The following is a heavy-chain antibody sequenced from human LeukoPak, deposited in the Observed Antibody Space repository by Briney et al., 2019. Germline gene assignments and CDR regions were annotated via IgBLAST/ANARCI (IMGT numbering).Heavy chain of an antibody. CDR1: GYTFTGYY. CDR2: IDPNTGGT. Sequence: ASVKVSCKASGYTFTGYYMHWVRQAPGQGLEWMGWIDPNTGGTNYAQKFQGRVTMTRDTSISTAYMELSRLTSDDTAVYYCASRYCTGGTCYIYHWGQGTLVTVSS. D-gene: IGHD2-15*01. V-gene: IGHV1-2*02. J-gene: IGHJ5*02. CDR3: ASRYCTGGTCYIYH.